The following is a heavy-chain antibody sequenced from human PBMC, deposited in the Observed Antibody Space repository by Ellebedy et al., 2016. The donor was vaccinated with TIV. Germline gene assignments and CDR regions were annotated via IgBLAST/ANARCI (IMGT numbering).Heavy chain of an antibody. D-gene: IGHD4-17*01. CDR2: IIPIFGTA. J-gene: IGHJ4*02. Sequence: SVKVSXXASGGTFSSYAISWVRQAPGQGLEWMGGIIPIFGTANYAQKFQGRVTITADESTSTAYMELSSLRSEDTAVYYCASRKSPTVTVDYWGQGTLVTVSS. CDR3: ASRKSPTVTVDY. CDR1: GGTFSSYA. V-gene: IGHV1-69*13.